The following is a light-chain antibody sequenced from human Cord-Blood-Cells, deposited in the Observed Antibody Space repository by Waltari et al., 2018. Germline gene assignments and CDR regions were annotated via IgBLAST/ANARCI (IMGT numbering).Light chain of an antibody. CDR2: DAS. V-gene: IGKV1D-13*01. CDR1: QGISSA. J-gene: IGKJ2*01. CDR3: QQFNNYPYT. Sequence: AIQLTPSPSSLSASVGDRVTITCRASQGISSALAWYQQKPGKAPKLMIYDASSLESGVPARFSGSGSGTDFTLTISSLQPEDFATYYCQQFNNYPYTFGQGTKLEI.